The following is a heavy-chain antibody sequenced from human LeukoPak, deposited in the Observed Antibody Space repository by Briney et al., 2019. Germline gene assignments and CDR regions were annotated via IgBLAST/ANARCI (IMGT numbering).Heavy chain of an antibody. CDR2: ISWDGGST. CDR3: AKDGTNYFDY. V-gene: IGHV3-43D*03. D-gene: IGHD3/OR15-3a*01. J-gene: IGHJ4*02. Sequence: GGSLRLSCAASGFTFDDYTMHWVRQAPWRGLEWVSLISWDGGSTYYEDSVKGRFTISRDNSKNSLYLQMNSLRAEDTALYYCAKDGTNYFDYWGQGTLVTVSS. CDR1: GFTFDDYT.